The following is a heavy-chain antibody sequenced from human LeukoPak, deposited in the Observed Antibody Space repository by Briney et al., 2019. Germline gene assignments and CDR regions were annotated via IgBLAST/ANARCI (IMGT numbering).Heavy chain of an antibody. Sequence: PGGFLRLSCAASGFTFDDYAIHWVRQGPGKGLEWISLISGDGGSTFYADSVKGRFTISRDNSKNSLYLQMNSLRTEDTALYYCAKDLDSSGYRFYFRHWGQGTLVTVSS. D-gene: IGHD3-22*01. CDR1: GFTFDDYA. V-gene: IGHV3-43*02. CDR3: AKDLDSSGYRFYFRH. CDR2: ISGDGGST. J-gene: IGHJ1*01.